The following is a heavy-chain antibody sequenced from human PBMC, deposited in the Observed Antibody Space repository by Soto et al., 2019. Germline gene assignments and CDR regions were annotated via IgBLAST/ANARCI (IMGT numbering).Heavy chain of an antibody. CDR2: ISNSDDVG. Sequence: EVQVLESGGALVYPTGSLRLSCSPSGFNFTNHVINWVRQAPGKGLEWVSSISNSDDVGFYADSVMGRFIVSRDISTHSVVLRMTFLRVEDTAMYYCAKTVGATNLEEYWGQGTLVTVSS. CDR1: GFNFTNHV. CDR3: AKTVGATNLEEY. V-gene: IGHV3-23*01. D-gene: IGHD1-26*01. J-gene: IGHJ4*02.